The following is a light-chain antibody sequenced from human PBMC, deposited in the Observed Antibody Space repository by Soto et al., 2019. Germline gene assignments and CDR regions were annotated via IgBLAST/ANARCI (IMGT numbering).Light chain of an antibody. CDR2: DVS. CDR1: SSDVGGYNS. V-gene: IGLV2-11*01. Sequence: QSVLTQPRSVSGSPGQSVTISCTGTSSDVGGYNSVSWYQQHPGKAPKLIIYDVSKRPSGVPDRFSGSKSGNTASLTISGLQAEDEADYYCCSYAGSYNVVFGGGTKLTVL. CDR3: CSYAGSYNVV. J-gene: IGLJ2*01.